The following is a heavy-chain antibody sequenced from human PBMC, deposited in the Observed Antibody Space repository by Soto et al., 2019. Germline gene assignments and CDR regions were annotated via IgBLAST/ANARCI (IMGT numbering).Heavy chain of an antibody. V-gene: IGHV3-15*01. J-gene: IGHJ5*02. D-gene: IGHD6-6*01. CDR1: GFTFSNAW. CDR2: IKSKTDGGTT. Sequence: EVQLVESGGGLVKPGGSLRLSCAASGFTFSNAWMSWVRQAPGKGLEWVGRIKSKTDGGTTDYAAPVKGRFTISRDDSKNTLYLQMNSLKTEDTAVYYCTTGDQGWGSSRAPSGFDPWGQGTLVTVSS. CDR3: TTGDQGWGSSRAPSGFDP.